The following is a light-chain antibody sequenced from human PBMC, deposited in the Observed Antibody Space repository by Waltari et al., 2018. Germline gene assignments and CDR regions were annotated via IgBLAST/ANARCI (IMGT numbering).Light chain of an antibody. J-gene: IGLJ3*02. CDR3: LVSYSGSWV. CDR1: TGDVTSGHY. Sequence: QTVVTQEPSLTVSPGGTVTPTCSSSTGDVTSGHYPYWFQQKPGQAPRTMYYETSNNHSWPPARFSGSLRGGEASLTRAGAQAEDEADYYCLVSYSGSWVFGGGTKLTVL. V-gene: IGLV7-46*01. CDR2: ETS.